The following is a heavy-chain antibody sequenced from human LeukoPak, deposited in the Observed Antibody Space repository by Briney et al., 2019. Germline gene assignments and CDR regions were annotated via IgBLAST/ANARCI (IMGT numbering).Heavy chain of an antibody. J-gene: IGHJ6*02. V-gene: IGHV4-39*07. CDR1: GGATSSSNYY. Sequence: SETLSLTCTVSGGATSSSNYYWAWIRQPPGKGLEWIGSIFYSGTTHYNPSLKSRVTISVDTSKNQFSLKLSSVTAADTAVYYCARGGCSSTSCHYYYYGMDVWGQGTTVTVSS. CDR2: IFYSGTT. D-gene: IGHD2-2*01. CDR3: ARGGCSSTSCHYYYYGMDV.